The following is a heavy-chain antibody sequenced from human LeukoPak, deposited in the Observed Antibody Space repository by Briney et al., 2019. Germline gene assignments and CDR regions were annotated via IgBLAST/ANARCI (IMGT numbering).Heavy chain of an antibody. V-gene: IGHV3-15*01. D-gene: IGHD3-10*01. CDR3: TTDLGTYYHGSQRLIPIDY. J-gene: IGHJ4*02. CDR2: IKSKTDGETT. CDR1: GFTFTNAW. Sequence: PGGSLRLSCIDSGFTFTNAWMSWVRQAPGKGLEWIGRIKSKTDGETTNYAEPVRGRFTISRDDSKSAVYLQMNSLKIEDTAVYYCTTDLGTYYHGSQRLIPIDYWGQGTLVTVSS.